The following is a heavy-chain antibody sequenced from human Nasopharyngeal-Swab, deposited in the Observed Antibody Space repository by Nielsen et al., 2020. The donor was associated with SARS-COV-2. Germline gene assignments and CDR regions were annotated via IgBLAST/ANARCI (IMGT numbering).Heavy chain of an antibody. V-gene: IGHV3-21*01. CDR3: TRDTPAMFAY. CDR1: GFTFRSYT. Sequence: GGSLRLSCVVSGFTFRSYTMNWVRQAPGKGLEWVSAISSTGDYIHYAASVKGRFTISRDNAKNSVYLQMNSLRAEDTALYYCTRDTPAMFAYWGQGTLVSVSS. CDR2: ISSTGDYI. J-gene: IGHJ4*02.